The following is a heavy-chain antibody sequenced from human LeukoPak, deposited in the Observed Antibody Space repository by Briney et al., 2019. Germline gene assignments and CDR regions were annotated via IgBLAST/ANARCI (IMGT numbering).Heavy chain of an antibody. J-gene: IGHJ6*03. D-gene: IGHD1-26*01. Sequence: GASVKVSCKASGYTFTSYAISWVRQAPGQGLEWMGGIIPIFGTANYAQKFQGRVTITADESTSTAYMELSSLRSEDTAVYYCARGIVELRYYYYYMDVWGKGTTVTVSS. CDR2: IIPIFGTA. CDR1: GYTFTSYA. CDR3: ARGIVELRYYYYYMDV. V-gene: IGHV1-69*13.